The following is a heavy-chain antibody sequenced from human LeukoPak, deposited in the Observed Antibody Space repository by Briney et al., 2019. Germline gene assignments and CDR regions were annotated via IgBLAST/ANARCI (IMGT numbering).Heavy chain of an antibody. CDR2: IIPIFGTA. Sequence: ASVKVSCKASGGTFSSYAISWVRQAPGQGLEWMGGIIPIFGTANYAQKFQGRVTITADESTSTAYMELSSLRSEDTAVYYCATIGVDRPPSSWSARYYYYYYMDVWGKGTTATISS. CDR3: ATIGVDRPPSSWSARYYYYYYMDV. CDR1: GGTFSSYA. V-gene: IGHV1-69*13. D-gene: IGHD6-13*01. J-gene: IGHJ6*03.